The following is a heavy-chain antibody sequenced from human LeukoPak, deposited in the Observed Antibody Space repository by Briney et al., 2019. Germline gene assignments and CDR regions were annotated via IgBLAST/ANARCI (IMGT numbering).Heavy chain of an antibody. D-gene: IGHD3-22*01. V-gene: IGHV3-48*03. CDR1: GFTFSSYE. CDR3: ARVLYDSSGYYLNYFDY. J-gene: IGHJ4*02. Sequence: GGSLRLSCAASGFTFSSYEMNWVRQAPGKGLEWVSYISSSDSTTYYADSVNGRFTISRDNAMNSLYLQMNSLRVEDTAVYYWARVLYDSSGYYLNYFDYWGQGTLVTVSS. CDR2: ISSSDSTT.